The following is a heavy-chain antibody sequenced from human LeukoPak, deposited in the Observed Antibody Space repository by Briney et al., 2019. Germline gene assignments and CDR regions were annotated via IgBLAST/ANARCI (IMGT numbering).Heavy chain of an antibody. CDR2: IRSKANSYAT. CDR3: ARVPNYDILTGKPYYYYYMDV. D-gene: IGHD3-9*01. V-gene: IGHV3-73*01. J-gene: IGHJ6*03. Sequence: GGSLRLSCAASGFTFSGSAMHWVRQASGKGLEWVGRIRSKANSYATAYGVSVEDRFTISRDDSKNTAYLQMNSLKTEDTAVYYCARVPNYDILTGKPYYYYYMDVWGKGTTVTVSS. CDR1: GFTFSGSA.